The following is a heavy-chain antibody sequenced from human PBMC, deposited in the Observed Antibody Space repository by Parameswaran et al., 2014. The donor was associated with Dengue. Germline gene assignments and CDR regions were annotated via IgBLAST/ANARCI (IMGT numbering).Heavy chain of an antibody. CDR3: ARALGGYYYSTSGYAYYFDN. Sequence: VRQAPGRGRSGLGLSIIXGAPITIRPSKSRVTISADTSKNEFSLKLSSVTVADTAVYYCARALGGYYYSTSGYAYYFDNWGQGTLVTVSS. V-gene: IGHV4-39*01. CDR2: SIIXGAP. D-gene: IGHD3-22*01. J-gene: IGHJ4*02.